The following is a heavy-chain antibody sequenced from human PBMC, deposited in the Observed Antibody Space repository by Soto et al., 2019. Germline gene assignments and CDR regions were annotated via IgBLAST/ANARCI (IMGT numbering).Heavy chain of an antibody. CDR3: ARGNAIFGVAHFDY. D-gene: IGHD3-3*01. V-gene: IGHV4-59*01. CDR1: GGSISSYY. J-gene: IGHJ4*02. Sequence: PSETLSLTCTVSGGSISSYYWSWIRQPPGKGLEWIGYIYYSGSTNYNPSLKSRVTISVDTSKNQFSLKLSSVTAADTAVYYCARGNAIFGVAHFDYWGQGTLVTVSS. CDR2: IYYSGST.